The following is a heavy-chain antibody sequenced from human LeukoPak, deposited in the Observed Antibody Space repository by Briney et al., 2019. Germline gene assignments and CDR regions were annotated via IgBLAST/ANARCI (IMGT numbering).Heavy chain of an antibody. D-gene: IGHD5-18*01. CDR3: ARHTGESSFGYRHFVY. CDR2: IYHSGST. V-gene: IGHV4-59*08. Sequence: SETLSLTCTVSGGSISSYYWSWIRQPPGGGLEWIGYIYHSGSTNYNPSLKSRVAISVDTSKNHFSLKLSSVTAADTAVCYCARHTGESSFGYRHFVYWGQGTVVTVSS. J-gene: IGHJ4*02. CDR1: GGSISSYY.